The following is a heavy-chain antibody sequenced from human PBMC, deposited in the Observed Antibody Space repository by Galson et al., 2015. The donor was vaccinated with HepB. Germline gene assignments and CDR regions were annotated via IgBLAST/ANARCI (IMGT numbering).Heavy chain of an antibody. Sequence: SVKVSCKASGYTFTSYYMHWVRQAPGQGLEWMGIINPSGGSTSYAQKFQGRVTMTRDTSTSTVYMELSSLRSEDTAVYYCARDQAGQQGVRGYYYYGMYVWGQGTTVTVSS. CDR3: ARDQAGQQGVRGYYYYGMYV. V-gene: IGHV1-46*01. J-gene: IGHJ6*02. CDR1: GYTFTSYY. D-gene: IGHD6-13*01. CDR2: INPSGGST.